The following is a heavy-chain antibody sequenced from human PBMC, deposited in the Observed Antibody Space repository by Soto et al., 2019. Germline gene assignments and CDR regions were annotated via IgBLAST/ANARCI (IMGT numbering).Heavy chain of an antibody. CDR3: ARSEEDSDYYYYGMDV. CDR1: GDTVSSNSVA. CDR2: TYYRSRWYS. J-gene: IGHJ6*02. Sequence: SQTLSLTRVGSGDTVSSNSVAWNWVRQSPSRGLKWLGRTYYRSRWYSDYAVSVRSRIDINADTSKNQVSLQLNSVTPEDTAVYYCARSEEDSDYYYYGMDVWGQGTTVTVSS. D-gene: IGHD2-15*01. V-gene: IGHV6-1*01.